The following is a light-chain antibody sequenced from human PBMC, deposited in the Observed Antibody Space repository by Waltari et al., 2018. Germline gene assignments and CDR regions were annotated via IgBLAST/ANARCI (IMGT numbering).Light chain of an antibody. CDR1: QTVSTIA. Sequence: IVLTQAPGTLSLSPGDRAPLPCKASQTVSTIALSWYQQKPGQAPRVLIYSTYNRATVIPDRFSGSGSGTDFTLTINRLAPEDFAMYYCQQYDGIVVTFGGGTKVEI. CDR2: STY. CDR3: QQYDGIVVT. J-gene: IGKJ4*01. V-gene: IGKV3-20*01.